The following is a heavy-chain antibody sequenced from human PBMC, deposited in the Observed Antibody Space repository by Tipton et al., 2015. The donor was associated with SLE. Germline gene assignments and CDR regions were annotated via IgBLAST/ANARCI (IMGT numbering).Heavy chain of an antibody. CDR3: ARGGYYYDTSGYPY. Sequence: GLVKPSETLSLTCSVSGGSISSTTYHWGWIRQPPGKGLEWMGSIYYTETTSYNPSLKSRVTISVETSKNQFSLKLSSVTAADTAVYYCARGGYYYDTSGYPYWGQGTLVTVSS. J-gene: IGHJ4*02. CDR2: IYYTETT. CDR1: GGSISSTTYH. V-gene: IGHV4-39*01. D-gene: IGHD3-22*01.